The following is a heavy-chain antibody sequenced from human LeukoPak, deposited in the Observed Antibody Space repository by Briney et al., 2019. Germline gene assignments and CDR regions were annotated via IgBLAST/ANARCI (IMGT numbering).Heavy chain of an antibody. CDR2: IYYSGST. J-gene: IGHJ4*02. D-gene: IGHD6-6*01. V-gene: IGHV4-39*01. CDR1: GGSISSSSYY. CDR3: ASPKYHYYFDY. Sequence: SETLSLTCTVSGGSISSSSYYWGWIRQPPGKGLEWIGSIYYSGSTYYNPSLKSRVTISVDTSKNQFSLKLSSVTAADTAVCYCASPKYHYYFDYWGQGTLVTVSS.